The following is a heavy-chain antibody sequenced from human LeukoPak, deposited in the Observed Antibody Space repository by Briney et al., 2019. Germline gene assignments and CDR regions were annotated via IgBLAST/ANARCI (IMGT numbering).Heavy chain of an antibody. CDR3: ARGGFGMVRGV. CDR2: IYHSGST. CDR1: GGSFSGYY. D-gene: IGHD3-10*01. Sequence: PSETLSLTCAVYGGSFSGYYWSWIRQPPGKGLEWIGEIYHSGSTNYNPSLKSRVTISVDKSKNQFSLKLSSVTAADTAVYYCARGGFGMVRGVWGQGTLVTVSS. V-gene: IGHV4-34*01. J-gene: IGHJ4*02.